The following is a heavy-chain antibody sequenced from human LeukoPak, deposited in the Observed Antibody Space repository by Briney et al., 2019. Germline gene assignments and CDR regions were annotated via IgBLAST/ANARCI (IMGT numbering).Heavy chain of an antibody. D-gene: IGHD3-10*01. Sequence: GGSLRLSCAASGFTFSTYWMHWVRQAPGKGLVWVSRIDSDGSRTNYADSVKGRFTVSRDNSENTLFLQMNSLRAEDTALYYCAKASGVYFGESGFDFWGQGTLVTVSS. CDR3: AKASGVYFGESGFDF. V-gene: IGHV3-74*01. CDR2: IDSDGSRT. J-gene: IGHJ4*02. CDR1: GFTFSTYW.